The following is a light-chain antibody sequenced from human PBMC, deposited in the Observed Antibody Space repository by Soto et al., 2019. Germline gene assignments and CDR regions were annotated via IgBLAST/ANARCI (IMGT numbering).Light chain of an antibody. J-gene: IGLJ2*01. CDR3: AAWDDSLNGGV. CDR1: SSNIGTNT. V-gene: IGLV1-44*01. Sequence: QSVLTQPPSASGTPGQRVTISCSGSSSNIGTNTVNWYQQLPGTTPTLLIYSNNQRPSGVPDRFSGSKSGTSAALAISGLQSEEEADYFCAAWDDSLNGGVFGGGTKVTVL. CDR2: SNN.